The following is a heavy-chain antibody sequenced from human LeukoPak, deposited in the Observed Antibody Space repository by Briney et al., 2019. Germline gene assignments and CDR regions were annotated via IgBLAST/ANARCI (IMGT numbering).Heavy chain of an antibody. CDR2: IIPIFGIA. Sequence: GASVKVSCKASGGTFSSYAISWVRQAPGQGLEWMGRIIPIFGIANYAQKFQGRVTITADKSTSTAYMELSSLRSDDTAVYYCARVKVAGTRDLDYWGQGTLVTVSS. V-gene: IGHV1-69*04. D-gene: IGHD6-19*01. J-gene: IGHJ4*02. CDR1: GGTFSSYA. CDR3: ARVKVAGTRDLDY.